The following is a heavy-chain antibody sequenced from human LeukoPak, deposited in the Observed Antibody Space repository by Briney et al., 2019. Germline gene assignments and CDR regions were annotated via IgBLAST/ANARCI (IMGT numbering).Heavy chain of an antibody. V-gene: IGHV3-30*04. CDR1: GFTFSSYA. CDR2: IQFHGSTK. J-gene: IGHJ4*02. CDR3: ARIIEVGGNSDY. Sequence: GRSLRLSCAASGFTFSSYAMHWVRQAPGKGLEWVAFIQFHGSTKYYADSVKGRFTISRDNSKNTLYLEMNSLRAEDTAVYYCARIIEVGGNSDYWGQGTLVTVSS. D-gene: IGHD4-23*01.